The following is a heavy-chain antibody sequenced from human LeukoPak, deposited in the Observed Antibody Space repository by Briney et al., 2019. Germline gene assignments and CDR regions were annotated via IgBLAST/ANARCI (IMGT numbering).Heavy chain of an antibody. J-gene: IGHJ4*02. CDR2: INDDGRST. D-gene: IGHD3-16*01. CDR3: ARVRWGGLYYFDY. Sequence: PGGSLRLSCAASGFTFSSYWMHWVRQAPGEGLVGVSRINDDGRSTSYADSVKGRFTISRDNAKNTLYLQMNSLRAEDTAVYYCARVRWGGLYYFDYWGQGTLVTVSS. CDR1: GFTFSSYW. V-gene: IGHV3-74*01.